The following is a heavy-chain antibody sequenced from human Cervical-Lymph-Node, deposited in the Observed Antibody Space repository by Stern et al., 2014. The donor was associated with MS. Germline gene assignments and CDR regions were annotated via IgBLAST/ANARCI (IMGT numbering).Heavy chain of an antibody. CDR2: MNEDGSTI. V-gene: IGHV3-74*01. CDR3: VKDFGGEDDH. CDR1: GFTLSTYW. J-gene: IGHJ4*02. D-gene: IGHD2-21*01. Sequence: EDQLVESGGGLVQPGGSLRLSCAVSGFTLSTYWMHWVRQAPGQGLGWVSRMNEDGSTINYAGSVRGRFTISRDIAKNMLYLQMNDLRGEDTALYYCVKDFGGEDDHWGQGTLVTVSS.